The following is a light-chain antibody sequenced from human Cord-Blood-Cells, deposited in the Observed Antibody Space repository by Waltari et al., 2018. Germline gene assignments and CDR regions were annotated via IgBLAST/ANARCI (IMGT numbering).Light chain of an antibody. CDR1: QSISSN. Sequence: DIQMTQSPSSLSASLGDRVTINCRASQSISSNLTWYQRKPGKAPKLLIYAESSLQSGVPSRFSGIGSGTDFTLTISSLQPEDFATYYCQQSYSTPITFGQGTRLEIK. V-gene: IGKV1-39*01. CDR2: AES. CDR3: QQSYSTPIT. J-gene: IGKJ5*01.